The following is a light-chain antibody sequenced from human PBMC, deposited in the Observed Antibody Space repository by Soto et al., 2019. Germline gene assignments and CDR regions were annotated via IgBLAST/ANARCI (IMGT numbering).Light chain of an antibody. Sequence: GDRVIITCRASQSISTWLAWYQQKPGKAPKVLIYDASSLESGVPSRFSGSGSGTEFTLTISRLQPDDFATYYCQQYSSYSALTFGGGTKVEIK. CDR2: DAS. CDR1: QSISTW. CDR3: QQYSSYSALT. J-gene: IGKJ4*01. V-gene: IGKV1-5*01.